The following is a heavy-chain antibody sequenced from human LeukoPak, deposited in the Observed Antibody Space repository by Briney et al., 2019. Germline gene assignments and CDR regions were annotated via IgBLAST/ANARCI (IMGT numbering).Heavy chain of an antibody. CDR2: IKQDGSEK. J-gene: IGHJ4*02. V-gene: IGHV3-7*03. Sequence: GGSLRLSCAASGFTFSSYWMSWVRQAPGKGLEWMANIKQDGSEKYYVHPVKGRFTISRDNAKNSLYLQMNSLRAEDTAVYYCARPVSLAGWYGVDYWGQGTLVTVSS. CDR3: ARPVSLAGWYGVDY. D-gene: IGHD6-19*01. CDR1: GFTFSSYW.